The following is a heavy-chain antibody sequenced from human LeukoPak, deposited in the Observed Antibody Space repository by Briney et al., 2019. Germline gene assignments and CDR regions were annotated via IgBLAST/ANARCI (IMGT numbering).Heavy chain of an antibody. CDR2: IYHSGST. D-gene: IGHD3-22*01. J-gene: IGHJ4*02. CDR1: GGSMSSYY. Sequence: PSETLSLTCSVSGGSMSSYYWSWIRQSPGKGLEWIGYIYHSGSTDYNSSLKSRVTISEDTSKKQFSLKLSSVTAEDTAVYYCARAGGYYDSSGYYQRDYWGQGTLVTVSS. V-gene: IGHV4-59*12. CDR3: ARAGGYYDSSGYYQRDY.